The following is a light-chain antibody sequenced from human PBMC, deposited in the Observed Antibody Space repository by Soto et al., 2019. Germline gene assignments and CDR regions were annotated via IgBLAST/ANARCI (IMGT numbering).Light chain of an antibody. CDR2: GAS. V-gene: IGKV3-20*01. CDR3: QQYDSSPRT. CDR1: QSISSSY. J-gene: IGKJ1*01. Sequence: IVLTQSPCTLSLSPFERATLSCRASQSISSSYLAWYQQKPGQAPRLLIYGASSRATGIPDRFSGSGSGTDFTLTINRLEPEDFAVYYCQQYDSSPRTFGQGTKVDIK.